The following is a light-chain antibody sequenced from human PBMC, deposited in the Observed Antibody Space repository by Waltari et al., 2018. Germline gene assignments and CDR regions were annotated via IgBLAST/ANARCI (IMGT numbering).Light chain of an antibody. Sequence: QSALTQPASVSGSPGQSITISCTGTSSDVGGYNYVSWYQQHPGKAPKLMIYEVSNRPSGVSNRFSGSKSGNTVSLTISGLQAEDEADYYCSSYTSSFYVFGTGTKVTVL. CDR1: SSDVGGYNY. J-gene: IGLJ1*01. CDR2: EVS. CDR3: SSYTSSFYV. V-gene: IGLV2-14*01.